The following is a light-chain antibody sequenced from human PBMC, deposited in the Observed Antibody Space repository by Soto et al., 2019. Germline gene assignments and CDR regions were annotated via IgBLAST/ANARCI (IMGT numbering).Light chain of an antibody. Sequence: DIQMTQSPGSVCSSXCGGVTITCRASQSISSYLNWYQQKPGKAPKLLIYGASTLQSGVPSRFSGSGSGTDYTLTISSLQPEDFATYYCQQSYRTPTFGQGTRLEI. CDR1: QSISSY. J-gene: IGKJ5*01. CDR2: GAS. V-gene: IGKV1-39*01. CDR3: QQSYRTPT.